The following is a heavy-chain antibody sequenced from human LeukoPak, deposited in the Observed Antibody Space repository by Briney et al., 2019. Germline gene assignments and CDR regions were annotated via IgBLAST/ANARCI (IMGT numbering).Heavy chain of an antibody. CDR3: ARSSYSSSSSV. V-gene: IGHV3-74*01. J-gene: IGHJ3*01. CDR1: AFTFSSYW. CDR2: VNSDGSST. D-gene: IGHD6-6*01. Sequence: GGSLRLSCAASAFTFSSYWMHWVRQAPGKGLVWVSRVNSDGSSTNYADSVKGRFTISRDNAKNTLYLQMNSLRAEDTAVYYCARSSYSSSSSVWGQGTMVTVSS.